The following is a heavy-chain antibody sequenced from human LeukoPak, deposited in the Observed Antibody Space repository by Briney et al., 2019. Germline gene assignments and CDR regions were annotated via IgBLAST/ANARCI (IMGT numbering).Heavy chain of an antibody. V-gene: IGHV1-18*01. CDR3: ARERGGYCSSTSCYTGYFDY. D-gene: IGHD2-2*02. J-gene: IGHJ4*02. CDR2: ISAYNGNT. CDR1: GYTFTSYG. Sequence: ASVKVSCKASGYTFTSYGISWVRQAPGQGLEWMGWISAYNGNTDYSQKLQGRVTMTTDTSTSTAYMELRSLRSDDTAVYYCARERGGYCSSTSCYTGYFDYWGQGTLVTVSS.